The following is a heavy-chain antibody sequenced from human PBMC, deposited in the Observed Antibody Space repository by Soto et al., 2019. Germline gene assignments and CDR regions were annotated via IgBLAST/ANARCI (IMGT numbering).Heavy chain of an antibody. D-gene: IGHD3-3*01. Sequence: PGGSLRLSCAASGFTFRSYSMAWVRQAPGKGLEWLSYITSSSAYIYYADSVRGRFTISRDNAQNSVYLHVNNLRAEDTAVYYCAIARVADSSLDHWGQGTLVTVSS. CDR1: GFTFRSYS. J-gene: IGHJ4*02. V-gene: IGHV3-21*06. CDR3: AIARVADSSLDH. CDR2: ITSSSAYI.